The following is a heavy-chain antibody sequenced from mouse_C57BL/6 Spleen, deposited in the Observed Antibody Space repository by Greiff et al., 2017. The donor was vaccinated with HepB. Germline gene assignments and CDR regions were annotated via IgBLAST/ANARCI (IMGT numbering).Heavy chain of an antibody. J-gene: IGHJ4*01. V-gene: IGHV1-82*01. CDR2: IYPGDGDT. Sequence: QVQLQQSGPELVKPGASVKISCKASGYAFSSSWMNWVKQRPGKGLEWIGRIYPGDGDTNYNGKFKGKATLTADKSSSTAYMQLSSLTSEDSAVYFCARGRGDYAMDYWGQGTSVTVSS. CDR3: ARGRGDYAMDY. CDR1: GYAFSSSW.